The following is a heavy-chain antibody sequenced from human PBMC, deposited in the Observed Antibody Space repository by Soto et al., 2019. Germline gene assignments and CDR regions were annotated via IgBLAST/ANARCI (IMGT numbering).Heavy chain of an antibody. CDR2: IIPIFGTA. CDR3: ARGGVGKRDSLTIDY. V-gene: IGHV1-69*06. Sequence: GASVKVSCKASGGTFSSYAISWVRQAPGQGLEWMGGIIPIFGTANYAQKFQGRVTITADKSTSTAYMELSSLRSEDTAVYYCARGGVGKRDSLTIDYWGQGTLVIVSS. J-gene: IGHJ4*02. CDR1: GGTFSSYA. D-gene: IGHD3-16*01.